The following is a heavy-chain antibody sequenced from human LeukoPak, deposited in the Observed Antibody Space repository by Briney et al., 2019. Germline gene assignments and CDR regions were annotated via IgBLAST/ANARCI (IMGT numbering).Heavy chain of an antibody. CDR2: IYYSGST. J-gene: IGHJ4*02. D-gene: IGHD6-13*01. CDR3: ASYKPRYISWYDY. CDR1: GGSISSYY. V-gene: IGHV4-59*01. Sequence: SETLSLTCTVSGGSISSYYLSWIRQPPGKGLEWIGYIYYSGSTNYNPSLKSRVTISVDTSKNQFSLKLSSVTAADTAVYYCASYKPRYISWYDYWGQGTLVTVSS.